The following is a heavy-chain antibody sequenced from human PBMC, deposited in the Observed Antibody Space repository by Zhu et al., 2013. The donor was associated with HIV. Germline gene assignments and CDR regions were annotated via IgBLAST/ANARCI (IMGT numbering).Heavy chain of an antibody. Sequence: VQLVESGGGVVQPGRSLRLSCAASGFTFSSYGMHWVRQAPGKGLEWVAVIWYDGSNKYYADSVKGRFTISRDNSKNTLYLQMNSLRAEDTAVYYCARADDYGHDAFDIWGQGTMVTVSS. V-gene: IGHV3-33*01. D-gene: IGHD4-17*01. J-gene: IGHJ3*02. CDR3: ARADDYGHDAFDI. CDR2: IWYDGSNK. CDR1: GFTFSSYG.